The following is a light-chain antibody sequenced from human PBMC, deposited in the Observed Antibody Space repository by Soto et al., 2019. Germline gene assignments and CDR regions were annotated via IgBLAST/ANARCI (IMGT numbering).Light chain of an antibody. J-gene: IGKJ5*01. V-gene: IGKV3-11*01. CDR1: QSVSSY. CDR3: QQRSNWPPIT. CDR2: DAS. Sequence: EIVLTQSPATLSLSPGERATLSCRASQSVSSYLAWYQQKPGQAPRLLIHDASNRATGVPARCSGSGSGTAFSLTTSSLEPEDFAVYYCQQRSNWPPITFGQGTRVEIK.